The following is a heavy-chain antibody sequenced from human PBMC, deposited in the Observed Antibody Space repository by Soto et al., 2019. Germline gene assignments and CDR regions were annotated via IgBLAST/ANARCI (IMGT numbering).Heavy chain of an antibody. V-gene: IGHV4-4*09. J-gene: IGHJ4*02. Sequence: QVQLQESGPGLVRPSETLSLTCTVSGDSITNYQWSWIRQSPERGLEWIGYIFNSGNTVYNPSVRSRVSITAGSSRNRFSLRLTSVTAADTAIYYCAGDIRTGSYRFDYWGQGVLVTVFS. D-gene: IGHD1-26*01. CDR1: GDSITNYQ. CDR2: IFNSGNT. CDR3: AGDIRTGSYRFDY.